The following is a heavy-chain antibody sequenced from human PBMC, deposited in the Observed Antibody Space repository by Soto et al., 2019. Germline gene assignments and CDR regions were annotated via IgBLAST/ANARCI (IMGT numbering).Heavy chain of an antibody. CDR2: ISYDGSNK. CDR3: ARDYTQGAAVAAKTADAFDI. D-gene: IGHD6-19*01. J-gene: IGHJ3*02. V-gene: IGHV3-30-3*01. Sequence: QVQLVESGGGVVQPGRSLRLSCAASGFTFSSYAMHWVRQAPGKGLEWVAVISYDGSNKYYADSVKGRFTISRDNSKNTLYLQMNSLRAEDTAVYYCARDYTQGAAVAAKTADAFDIWGQGTMLTVSS. CDR1: GFTFSSYA.